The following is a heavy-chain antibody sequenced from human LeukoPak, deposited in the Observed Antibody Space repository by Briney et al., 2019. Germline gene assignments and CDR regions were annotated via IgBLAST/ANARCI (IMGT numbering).Heavy chain of an antibody. J-gene: IGHJ4*02. Sequence: SETLSLTCAVSGGSISSGGYSWRWIRQPPGKGLEWIGYIYHSGSTYYHPSLNSRVTISVDRSKNQFSLKLSSVTAADTAVYYCARGQESIAAAGLDYWGQGTLVTVSS. CDR2: IYHSGST. D-gene: IGHD6-13*01. CDR3: ARGQESIAAAGLDY. CDR1: GGSISSGGYS. V-gene: IGHV4-30-2*01.